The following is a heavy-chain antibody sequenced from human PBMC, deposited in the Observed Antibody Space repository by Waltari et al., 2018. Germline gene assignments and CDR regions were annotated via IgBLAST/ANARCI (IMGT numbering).Heavy chain of an antibody. J-gene: IGHJ5*02. D-gene: IGHD6-13*01. CDR2: INHSGST. CDR1: GGSFSGYY. Sequence: QVQLQQWGAGLLKPSETLSLTCAVYGGSFSGYYWSWIRQPPGKGLEWIGEINHSGSTNYNPSLKSRVTISVDTSKNQFSLKLSSVTAADTAVYYCARGSLHRYSSSWWGKGNWFDPWGQGTLVTVSS. CDR3: ARGSLHRYSSSWWGKGNWFDP. V-gene: IGHV4-34*01.